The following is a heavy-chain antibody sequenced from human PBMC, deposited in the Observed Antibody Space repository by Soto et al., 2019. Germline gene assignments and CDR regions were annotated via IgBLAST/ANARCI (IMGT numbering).Heavy chain of an antibody. CDR3: AKDRRADWYSYYYYAMDA. D-gene: IGHD6-13*01. V-gene: IGHV1-69*01. CDR2: IIPIYGTA. CDR1: GGTFSSFT. J-gene: IGHJ6*02. Sequence: QVQLVQSGAEVKKPWSAVKVSCKASGGTFSSFTISWVRQAPGQGLEWMGGIIPIYGTANYAQKFQGRATITADAYTRTAYMELSSLRSEDTAVYYWAKDRRADWYSYYYYAMDAWGQGTTVTVSS.